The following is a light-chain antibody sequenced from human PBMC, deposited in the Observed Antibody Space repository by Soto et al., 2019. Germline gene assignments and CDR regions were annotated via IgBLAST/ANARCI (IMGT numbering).Light chain of an antibody. CDR1: QNINNY. CDR2: DAS. Sequence: DIQMTQSPSSLPASVGDRVTITCQASQNINNYLNWYQQKPGRAPKLLIYDASNLEAGVPSRFRGSGSGTDFTLTISSLQPEDFATYYCQQANSFPITFGQGTLPEVK. J-gene: IGKJ5*01. V-gene: IGKV1-33*01. CDR3: QQANSFPIT.